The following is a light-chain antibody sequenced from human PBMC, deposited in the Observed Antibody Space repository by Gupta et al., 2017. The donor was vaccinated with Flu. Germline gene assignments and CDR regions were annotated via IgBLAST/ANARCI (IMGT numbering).Light chain of an antibody. CDR1: QTIDNH. CDR2: GTS. Sequence: PSSLSASVGDRVTITCRASQTIDNHLNWYQQKPGEAPKALISGTSTLKSGVPSRFSGSGSGTDFTLTINSLQPEDFATYYCQQCDRTPWTFGQGTKVDI. CDR3: QQCDRTPWT. V-gene: IGKV1-39*01. J-gene: IGKJ1*01.